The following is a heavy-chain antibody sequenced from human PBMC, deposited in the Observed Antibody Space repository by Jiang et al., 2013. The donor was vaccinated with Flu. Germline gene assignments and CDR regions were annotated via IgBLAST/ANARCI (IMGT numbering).Heavy chain of an antibody. D-gene: IGHD1-7*01. CDR2: IYWDDDK. V-gene: IGHV2-5*08. CDR1: GFSLSTSGMR. Sequence: KPTQTLTLTCTFSGFSLSTSGMRVSWIRQPPGKALEWLARIYWDDDKRYSPSLKSRLTITKDTSKNQVVLTMTNMDPVDTATYYCAHSSFRYNWNYVWRRFDPWGQGTLVTVSS. CDR3: AHSSFRYNWNYVWRRFDP. J-gene: IGHJ5*02.